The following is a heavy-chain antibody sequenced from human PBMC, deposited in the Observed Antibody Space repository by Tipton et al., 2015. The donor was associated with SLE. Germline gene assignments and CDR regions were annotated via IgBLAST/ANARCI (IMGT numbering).Heavy chain of an antibody. CDR1: GGSISSYY. V-gene: IGHV4-59*08. J-gene: IGHJ6*03. CDR3: AAGAPKGYYYYYMDV. CDR2: IYYSGST. D-gene: IGHD6-19*01. Sequence: TLSLTCTVSGGSISSYYWSWIRQPAGKGLEWIGYIYYSGSTNYNPSLKSRVTISVDTSKNQFSLKLSSVTAADTAVYCCAAGAPKGYYYYYMDVWGKGTTVTVSS.